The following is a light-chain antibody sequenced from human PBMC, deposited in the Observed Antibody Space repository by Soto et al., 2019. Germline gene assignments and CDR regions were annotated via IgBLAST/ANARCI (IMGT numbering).Light chain of an antibody. Sequence: QSALKQAPSVSWGPGQRVTISCTGGSSNIGAGYDVHWYQQLPGTAPKLLIYGNSNRPSGVPDRFSGSKSGTSASLAITELQAEDEADYYCQSYDSSLSVLYVFGTGTKSPS. CDR3: QSYDSSLSVLYV. CDR1: SSNIGAGYD. V-gene: IGLV1-40*01. CDR2: GNS. J-gene: IGLJ1*01.